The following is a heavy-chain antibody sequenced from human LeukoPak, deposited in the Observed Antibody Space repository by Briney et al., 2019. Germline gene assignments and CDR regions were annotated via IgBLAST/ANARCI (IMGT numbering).Heavy chain of an antibody. Sequence: GASVKVSCKASGYTFTSYDINWVRQATGQGLEWMGWMNPNSGNTGYAQMFQGRVTMTRNTSISTAYMELSSLRSEDTAVYYCARAFTMIVVPPGYWGQGTLVTVSS. CDR3: ARAFTMIVVPPGY. D-gene: IGHD3-22*01. CDR1: GYTFTSYD. J-gene: IGHJ4*02. CDR2: MNPNSGNT. V-gene: IGHV1-8*01.